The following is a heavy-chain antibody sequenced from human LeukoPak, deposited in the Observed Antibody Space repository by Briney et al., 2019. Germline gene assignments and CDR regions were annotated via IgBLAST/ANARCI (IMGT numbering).Heavy chain of an antibody. J-gene: IGHJ3*02. Sequence: SETLSLTCTVSGGSISSYYWSWIRQPPRKGLEWIGYIYYSGSTNYNLSLKSRVTISVDTSKNQFSLKLSSVTAADTAVYYCARHGIIGSGWYIGGAFDIWGQGTMVTVSS. CDR3: ARHGIIGSGWYIGGAFDI. D-gene: IGHD6-19*01. V-gene: IGHV4-59*08. CDR2: IYYSGST. CDR1: GGSISSYY.